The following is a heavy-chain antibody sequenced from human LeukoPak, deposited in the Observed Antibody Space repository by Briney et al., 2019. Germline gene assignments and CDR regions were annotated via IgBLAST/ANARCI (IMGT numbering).Heavy chain of an antibody. CDR3: ASSQLRYFDWLSSFDY. D-gene: IGHD3-9*01. V-gene: IGHV4-39*07. Sequence: SETLSLTCTVSGGSISSSSYYWGWIRQPPGKGLEWIGSIYYSGSTYYNPSLKSRVTISVDTSKNQFSLKLSSVTAADTAVYYCASSQLRYFDWLSSFDYWGQGTLVTVSS. J-gene: IGHJ4*02. CDR2: IYYSGST. CDR1: GGSISSSSYY.